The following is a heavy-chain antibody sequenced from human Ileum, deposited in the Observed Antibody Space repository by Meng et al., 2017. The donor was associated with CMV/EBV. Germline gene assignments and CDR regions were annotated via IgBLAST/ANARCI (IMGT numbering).Heavy chain of an antibody. Sequence: CQASGYIFACYGITWVRPAPGQGLEWVGWISVYNGNTNYAQKLQGRVTMTTDTSTTTAYMELRSLRSDDTAVYYCARRGGLEYYFDSWGQGTVVTVSS. J-gene: IGHJ4*02. CDR2: ISVYNGNT. CDR1: GYIFACYG. V-gene: IGHV1-18*01. CDR3: ARRGGLEYYFDS. D-gene: IGHD2-15*01.